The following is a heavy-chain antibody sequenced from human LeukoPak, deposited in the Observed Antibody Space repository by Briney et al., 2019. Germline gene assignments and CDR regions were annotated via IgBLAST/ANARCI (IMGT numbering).Heavy chain of an antibody. CDR2: IWPDRSNK. Sequence: GGSLRLSCAASGFSFSSYGMHWVRQAPGKGLEWVAVIWPDRSNKFHLESVQGRFTISRDNSRNTLYLQMNSLRAEDTATYYCAKWGGTSNNGVCYSSSYYLDVWGKGTTVIVSS. J-gene: IGHJ6*04. CDR1: GFSFSSYG. D-gene: IGHD2-8*01. V-gene: IGHV3-33*06. CDR3: AKWGGTSNNGVCYSSSYYLDV.